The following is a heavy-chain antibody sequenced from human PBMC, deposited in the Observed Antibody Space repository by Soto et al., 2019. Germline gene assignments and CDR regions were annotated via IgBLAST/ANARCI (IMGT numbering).Heavy chain of an antibody. CDR3: ARPDCSSTSCYARGFSWFDP. J-gene: IGHJ5*02. Sequence: GGSLRLSCAASGFTFSSYSMNWVRQAPGKGLEWVSSISSSSSYIYYADSVKGRFTISRDNAKNSLYLKMNSLRAEDTAVDYCARPDCSSTSCYARGFSWFDPWGQGTLVTVSS. V-gene: IGHV3-21*01. CDR2: ISSSSSYI. CDR1: GFTFSSYS. D-gene: IGHD2-2*01.